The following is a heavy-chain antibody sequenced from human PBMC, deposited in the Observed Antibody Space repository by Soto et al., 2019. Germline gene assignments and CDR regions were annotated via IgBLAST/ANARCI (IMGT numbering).Heavy chain of an antibody. D-gene: IGHD6-6*01. CDR1: GFTFSSHH. CDR3: AKRSSSSTFDY. V-gene: IGHV3-23*01. Sequence: GGSLRLSCVASGFTFSSHHMDWVRQAPGKGLEWVSVISGSDDSTYYADSVKGRFTISRDNSKNTLYLQMNSLRAEDTAVYYCAKRSSSSTFDYWGQGTLVTVSS. J-gene: IGHJ4*02. CDR2: ISGSDDST.